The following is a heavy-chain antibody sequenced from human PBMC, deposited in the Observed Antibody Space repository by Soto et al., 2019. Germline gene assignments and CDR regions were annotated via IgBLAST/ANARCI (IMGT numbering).Heavy chain of an antibody. CDR2: ISGSGGST. CDR1: GFTFSSYA. D-gene: IGHD2-15*01. CDR3: AKDQLGYCSGGSCYYYYYGMDV. J-gene: IGHJ6*02. V-gene: IGHV3-23*01. Sequence: VGSLRLSCAASGFTFSSYAMSWVRQAPGKGLEWVSAISGSGGSTYYADSVKGRFTISRDNSKNTLYLQMNSLRAEDTAVYYCAKDQLGYCSGGSCYYYYYGMDVWGQGTTVTVSS.